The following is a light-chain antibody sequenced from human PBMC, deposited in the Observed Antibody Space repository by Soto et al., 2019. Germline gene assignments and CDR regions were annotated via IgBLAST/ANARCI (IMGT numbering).Light chain of an antibody. Sequence: EILITQTPATLSVSPGERATLSCGASQSVSSNLAWYQQKPGQAPRLLIYGASTRATGIPARFSGSGSGTEFTLTISSLQSEDFAVYYCQQYNNWPPITFGQGTRLEIK. J-gene: IGKJ5*01. CDR2: GAS. V-gene: IGKV3-15*01. CDR3: QQYNNWPPIT. CDR1: QSVSSN.